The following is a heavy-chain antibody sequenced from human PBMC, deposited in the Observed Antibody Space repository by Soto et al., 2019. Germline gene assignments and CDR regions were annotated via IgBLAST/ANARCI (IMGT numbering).Heavy chain of an antibody. Sequence: PSETLSLTCTVSGGSISSSNYYWGWIRQPPGKGLEWIGAWYYSGKTYYNPSLKSRVTIFVDTSKNQFSLKLSSVTAADTAVYYCASPGPPSGQDVDYWGQGTPVTISS. J-gene: IGHJ4*02. V-gene: IGHV4-39*01. CDR2: WYYSGKT. CDR3: ASPGPPSGQDVDY. CDR1: GGSISSSNYY. D-gene: IGHD6-25*01.